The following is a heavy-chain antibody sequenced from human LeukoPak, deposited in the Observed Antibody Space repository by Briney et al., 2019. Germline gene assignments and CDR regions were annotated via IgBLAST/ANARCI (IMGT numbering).Heavy chain of an antibody. J-gene: IGHJ4*02. D-gene: IGHD2-15*01. CDR3: ARGIVRAARWWNY. V-gene: IGHV1-69*05. CDR1: GGTFSSYA. Sequence: SVKVSCKASGGTFSSYAISWVRQAPGQGLEWMGGIIPIFGTANYAQKFQGRVTITTDESTSTAYMELSSLRSEDTAVYYCARGIVRAARWWNYWGQGTLVTVSS. CDR2: IIPIFGTA.